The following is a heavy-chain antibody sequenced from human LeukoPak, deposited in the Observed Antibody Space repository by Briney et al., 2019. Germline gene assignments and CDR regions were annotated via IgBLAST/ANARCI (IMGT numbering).Heavy chain of an antibody. Sequence: PSETLSLTCAVSGYSISSGYYWGWIRQPPGKGLEWIGSIYHSGSTYYNPSLKSRVTISVDTSKNQFSLKLSSVTAADTAVYYCGRHLGIAAAPFDYWGEGTLVTVSS. J-gene: IGHJ4*02. CDR1: GYSISSGYY. V-gene: IGHV4-38-2*01. D-gene: IGHD6-13*01. CDR3: GRHLGIAAAPFDY. CDR2: IYHSGST.